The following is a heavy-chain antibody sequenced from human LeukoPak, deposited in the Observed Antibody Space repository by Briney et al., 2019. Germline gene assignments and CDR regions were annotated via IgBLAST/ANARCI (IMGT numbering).Heavy chain of an antibody. J-gene: IGHJ4*02. CDR3: AKGDCSIIVI. D-gene: IGHD2-2*01. V-gene: IGHV3-9*01. CDR2: ISWNSGKI. Sequence: SRRLSCAAPGLTFAAYATDWVRKAPGKGLEWVSGISWNSGKIGYADSVKGRFPFSRDNAKKSLYLQMTSLRAEYTALYYCAKGDCSIIVIWGQGTLVTVSS. CDR1: GLTFAAYA.